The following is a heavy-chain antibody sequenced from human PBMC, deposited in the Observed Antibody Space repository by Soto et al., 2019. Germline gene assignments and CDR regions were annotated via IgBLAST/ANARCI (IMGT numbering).Heavy chain of an antibody. CDR2: IWYDGSNK. V-gene: IGHV3-33*01. J-gene: IGHJ3*02. CDR3: ARDRPHYYDSSGYYESHDAFDI. CDR1: GFTFSSYG. Sequence: QVQLVESGGGVVQPGRSLRLSCAASGFTFSSYGMHWVRQAPGKGLEWVAVIWYDGSNKYYADSVKGRFTISRDNSKNTLYLQMNSLRAEDTAVYYCARDRPHYYDSSGYYESHDAFDIWGQGTMVTVSS. D-gene: IGHD3-22*01.